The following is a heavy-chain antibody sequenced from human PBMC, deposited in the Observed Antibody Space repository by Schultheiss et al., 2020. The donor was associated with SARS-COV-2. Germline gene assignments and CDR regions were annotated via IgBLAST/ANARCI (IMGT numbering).Heavy chain of an antibody. CDR2: INHSGST. CDR1: GGSISSGGYY. D-gene: IGHD2-2*01. CDR3: ARLWGRIPSSTSCYDRGDV. V-gene: IGHV4-39*01. Sequence: SQTLSLTCTVSGGSISSGGYYWSWIRQHPGKGLEWIGEINHSGSTNSNPSLKSRVTISVDTSKNQFSLKLSSVTAADTAVYYCARLWGRIPSSTSCYDRGDVWGKGTTVTVSS. J-gene: IGHJ6*04.